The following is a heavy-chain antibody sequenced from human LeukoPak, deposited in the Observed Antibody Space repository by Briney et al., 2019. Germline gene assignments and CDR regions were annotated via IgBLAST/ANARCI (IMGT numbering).Heavy chain of an antibody. D-gene: IGHD6-13*01. CDR1: GFTFTGYA. J-gene: IGHJ4*02. Sequence: GRSLRLPCAASGFTFTGYAMSWVPRPPGKGLECVSAISGSGGSTYYAESVKGRFTICRDNSKNTLYLQMNSVRAEDTAVYYCAKLAAAGTRVDYWGQGTLVTVSS. V-gene: IGHV3-23*01. CDR2: ISGSGGST. CDR3: AKLAAAGTRVDY.